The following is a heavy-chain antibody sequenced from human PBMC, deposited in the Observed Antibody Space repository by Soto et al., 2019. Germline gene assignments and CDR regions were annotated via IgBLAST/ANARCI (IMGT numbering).Heavy chain of an antibody. CDR1: GGSFSGYY. CDR3: ARHLSSSWFGPFDY. CDR2: INHSGST. D-gene: IGHD6-13*01. J-gene: IGHJ4*02. V-gene: IGHV4-34*01. Sequence: PSETLSLTCAVYGGSFSGYYWSWIRQPPGKGLEWIGEINHSGSTNYNPSLKSRVTISVDTSKNQFSLKLSSVTAADTAVYYCARHLSSSWFGPFDYWGQGTPVTVSS.